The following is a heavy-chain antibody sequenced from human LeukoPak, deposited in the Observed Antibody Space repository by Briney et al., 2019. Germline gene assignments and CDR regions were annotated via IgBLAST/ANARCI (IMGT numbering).Heavy chain of an antibody. CDR3: AGDSSGYYFGTD. CDR1: GGSISSGDYY. Sequence: SQTLSLTCTVSGGSISSGDYYWSWIRQPPGKGLEWIGYIYYSGSTYYNPSLKSRVTISVDTSKNQFSLKLSSVTAADTAVYYCAGDSSGYYFGTDWGQGTLVTVSS. D-gene: IGHD3-22*01. V-gene: IGHV4-30-4*01. J-gene: IGHJ4*02. CDR2: IYYSGST.